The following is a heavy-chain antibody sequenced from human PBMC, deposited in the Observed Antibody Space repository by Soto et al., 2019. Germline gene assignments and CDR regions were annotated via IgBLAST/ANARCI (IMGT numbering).Heavy chain of an antibody. CDR2: ISGSGGST. J-gene: IGHJ4*02. V-gene: IGHV3-23*01. D-gene: IGHD5-18*01. CDR3: AKASGYSYGEVDY. Sequence: EVQLLESGGGLVQPGGFLRLSCAASGFTFSSYAMSWVRQAPGKGLEWVSAISGSGGSTYYADSVKGRFTISRDNSKNTLYLQINSLRAEDTAVSYCAKASGYSYGEVDYWGQGTLVTVSS. CDR1: GFTFSSYA.